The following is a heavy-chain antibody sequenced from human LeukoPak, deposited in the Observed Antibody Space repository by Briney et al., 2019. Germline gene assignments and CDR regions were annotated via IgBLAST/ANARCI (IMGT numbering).Heavy chain of an antibody. J-gene: IGHJ4*02. Sequence: GGSLRLSCAASGFTFSSYAMSWVRQAPGKGRQWVSGISGSGGSTYYADSVKGRFTLSRDNSKNTLYVQMNSLRADDTAVYYCAKSRGSGLFDYWGQGTLVTVAS. V-gene: IGHV3-23*01. CDR2: ISGSGGST. CDR1: GFTFSSYA. CDR3: AKSRGSGLFDY. D-gene: IGHD3-10*01.